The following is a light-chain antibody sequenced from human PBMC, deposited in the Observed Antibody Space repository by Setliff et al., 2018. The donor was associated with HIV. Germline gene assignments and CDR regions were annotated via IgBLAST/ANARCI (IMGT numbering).Light chain of an antibody. V-gene: IGLV2-14*03. J-gene: IGLJ1*01. CDR2: DAT. CDR1: SSDIGETYS. CDR3: SSYTNSRTLV. Sequence: QSVLTQPASVSGSPGQSITISCNGTSSDIGETYSVSWYQKHPGKVPKLLIYDATHRPSGVSSRFSASESGNTASLTISGLQAEDEAGYYCSSYTNSRTLVFGTGTKVTV.